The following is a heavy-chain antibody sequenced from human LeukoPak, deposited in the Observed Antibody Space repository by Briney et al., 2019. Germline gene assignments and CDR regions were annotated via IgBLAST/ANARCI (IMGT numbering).Heavy chain of an antibody. CDR3: ALGVRGVTFDY. Sequence: QPGASLRLSCAASGFTFSSYAMSWVRQAPGKGLEWVSAISGSGGSTYYADSVKGRFTISRDNSKNTLHLQMNSLRAEDTAVYYCALGVRGVTFDYWGQGTLVTVSS. V-gene: IGHV3-23*01. J-gene: IGHJ4*02. CDR1: GFTFSSYA. CDR2: ISGSGGST. D-gene: IGHD3-10*01.